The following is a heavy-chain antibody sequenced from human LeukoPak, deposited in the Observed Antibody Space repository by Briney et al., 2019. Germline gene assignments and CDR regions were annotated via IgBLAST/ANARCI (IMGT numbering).Heavy chain of an antibody. Sequence: SETLSLTCTVSRGPITSTNYYWAWIRQPPGKGLEWIGSLSYNGSTDYNSSLKSRVTISLDTSKNHVSMQLRSVTAADTAVYYCARYALYDSSGYYPYYYYYYMDVWGKGTTVTISS. CDR3: ARYALYDSSGYYPYYYYYYMDV. J-gene: IGHJ6*03. V-gene: IGHV4-39*07. CDR1: RGPITSTNYY. D-gene: IGHD3-22*01. CDR2: LSYNGST.